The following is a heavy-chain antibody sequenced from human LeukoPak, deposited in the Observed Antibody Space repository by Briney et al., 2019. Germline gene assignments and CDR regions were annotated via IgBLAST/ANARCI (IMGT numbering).Heavy chain of an antibody. D-gene: IGHD3/OR15-3a*01. Sequence: SETLSLTCTVSGVSISSSNSYWGWIRQPPGKGLEWIGSIYCGDTYDNASLKSQVSISIDTSKNQFSLRLTSVTAADTAVYYCARQTGSGLFILPGGQGTLVTVSS. CDR1: GVSISSSNSY. V-gene: IGHV4-39*01. CDR3: ARQTGSGLFILP. J-gene: IGHJ4*02. CDR2: IYCGDT.